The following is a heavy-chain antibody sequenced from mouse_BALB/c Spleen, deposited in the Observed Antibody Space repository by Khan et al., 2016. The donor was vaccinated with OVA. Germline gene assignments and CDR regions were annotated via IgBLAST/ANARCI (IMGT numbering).Heavy chain of an antibody. V-gene: IGHV1-77*01. CDR1: GYTFTDFY. CDR2: ISPGSGDT. Sequence: QVPLQQSGAELARPGASVKLSCKASGYTFTDFYINWVKQRTGQGLEWIGEISPGSGDTFYNERFKDNATLTADQSSNTAYMQLSSLTSEASAVYVCARRNYFGYTFAYWGQGTLVTVSA. D-gene: IGHD1-2*01. CDR3: ARRNYFGYTFAY. J-gene: IGHJ3*01.